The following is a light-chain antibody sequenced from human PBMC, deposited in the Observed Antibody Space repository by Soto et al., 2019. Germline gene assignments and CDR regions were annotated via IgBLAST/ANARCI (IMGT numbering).Light chain of an antibody. CDR1: QSVSSN. V-gene: IGKV3-15*01. J-gene: IGKJ5*01. CDR3: QQRSNWPPIT. Sequence: EKVMTQSPATLSVNPGERATLSCRASQSVSSNLAWYQQKPGQVPRLLIYGASTRATGIPACFSGSGSGTDFTLTISSLEPEDFAVYYCQQRSNWPPITFGQGTRREIK. CDR2: GAS.